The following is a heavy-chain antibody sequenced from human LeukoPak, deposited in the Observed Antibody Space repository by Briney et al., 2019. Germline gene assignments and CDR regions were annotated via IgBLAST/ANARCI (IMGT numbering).Heavy chain of an antibody. Sequence: PSETLSLTXTVSGYSISSGYYWGWIRKPPGKGLEWIGSIYHSGSTYYNPSLKSRVTISVDTSKNQFSLKLSSVTAADTAVYYCARSPSYYYYYYMDVWGKGTTVTVSS. J-gene: IGHJ6*03. CDR3: ARSPSYYYYYYMDV. V-gene: IGHV4-38-2*02. CDR2: IYHSGST. CDR1: GYSISSGYY.